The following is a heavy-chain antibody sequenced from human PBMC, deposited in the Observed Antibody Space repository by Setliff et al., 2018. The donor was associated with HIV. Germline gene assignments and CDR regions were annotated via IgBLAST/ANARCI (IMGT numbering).Heavy chain of an antibody. D-gene: IGHD3-16*01. Sequence: GGSLRLSCAVSGFTVSSNYMSWVRQAPGKGLEWVSVIYRGGSTYLADSVKGRFTMSRDNSKNTLYLQMNNVRAEDTAVYYCARDQITLDYYYYGMDVWGQGTTVTVSS. J-gene: IGHJ6*02. CDR2: IYRGGST. CDR1: GFTVSSNY. CDR3: ARDQITLDYYYYGMDV. V-gene: IGHV3-53*01.